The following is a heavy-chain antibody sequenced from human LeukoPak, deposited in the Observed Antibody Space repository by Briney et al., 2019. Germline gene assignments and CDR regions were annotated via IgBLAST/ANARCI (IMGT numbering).Heavy chain of an antibody. V-gene: IGHV4-34*01. CDR1: GGSFSGYY. Sequence: SETLSLTCAVYGGSFSGYYWSWIRQSPGKGLEWIGEINHSGSTNYNPSLKSRVTISVDTSKNQFSLKLSSVTAADTAVYYCARGLRNSSSWSPYYYYYYGMDVWGQGTTVTVSS. CDR3: ARGLRNSSSWSPYYYYYYGMDV. J-gene: IGHJ6*02. D-gene: IGHD6-13*01. CDR2: INHSGST.